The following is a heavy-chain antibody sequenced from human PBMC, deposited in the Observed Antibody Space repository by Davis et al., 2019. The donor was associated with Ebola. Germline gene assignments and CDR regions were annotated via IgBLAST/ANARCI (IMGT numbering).Heavy chain of an antibody. Sequence: SETLSLTCAVSGGFVSSGGYSWSWIRQPPGKGLEWIGYYYYTGSTYYNPSLKSRVTISVDTSKNQFSLKLSSVTAADTAVYYCASTRMITFGGVIVSTYYFDYWGQGTLVTVSS. CDR3: ASTRMITFGGVIVSTYYFDY. D-gene: IGHD3-16*02. J-gene: IGHJ4*02. CDR2: YYYTGST. V-gene: IGHV4-30-2*03. CDR1: GGFVSSGGYS.